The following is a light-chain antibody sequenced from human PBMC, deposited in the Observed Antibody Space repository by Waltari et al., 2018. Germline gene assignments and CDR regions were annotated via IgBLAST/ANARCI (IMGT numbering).Light chain of an antibody. Sequence: DIQMTQSPSSLSASVGDRVTIACRAGQNISDYLNWYQHEPGKAPKPLIYGASSLKRGVPSRFSGSGSGTDFTLTISSLQPEDFATYYCQQSYSTPLTFGGGTKVEIK. CDR2: GAS. V-gene: IGKV1-39*01. CDR1: QNISDY. CDR3: QQSYSTPLT. J-gene: IGKJ4*01.